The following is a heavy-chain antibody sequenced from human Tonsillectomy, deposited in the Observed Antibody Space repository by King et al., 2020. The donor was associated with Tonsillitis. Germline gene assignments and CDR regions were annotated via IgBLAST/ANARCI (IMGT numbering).Heavy chain of an antibody. CDR3: ARDTTMIPYDYYGMDV. J-gene: IGHJ6*02. Sequence: LQLQESGPGLVKPSETLSLTCTVSGGSISSYYWSWIRQPPGKGLEWIGYIYYSGSTNYNPSLKSRVTISVDTSKNQFSLKLSSVTAADTAVYYCARDTTMIPYDYYGMDVWGQGTTVTVSS. V-gene: IGHV4-59*01. D-gene: IGHD3-22*01. CDR2: IYYSGST. CDR1: GGSISSYY.